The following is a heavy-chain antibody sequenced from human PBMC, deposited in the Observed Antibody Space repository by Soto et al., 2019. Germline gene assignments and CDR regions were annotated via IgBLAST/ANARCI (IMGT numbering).Heavy chain of an antibody. CDR2: MSGDGKTI. V-gene: IGHV3-74*01. CDR3: ARTYIPGIAGCGL. CDR1: GFTFSNYF. D-gene: IGHD1-20*01. J-gene: IGHJ5*02. Sequence: GGSLRLSCAASGFTFSNYFMHWVRQVPGEGLVWVSRMSGDGKTISYADSVKGRFTISRDNAKNTLYLQMNSLRVEDTAVYYCARTYIPGIAGCGLWGQGTLVTVS.